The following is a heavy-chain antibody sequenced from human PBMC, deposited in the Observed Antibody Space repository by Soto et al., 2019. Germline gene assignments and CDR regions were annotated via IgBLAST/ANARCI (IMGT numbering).Heavy chain of an antibody. CDR2: IVVGSGNT. V-gene: IGHV1-58*01. D-gene: IGHD1-26*01. CDR3: AAVPIVGAITGFDY. CDR1: GFTFTSSA. Sequence: GASVKVSCNASGFTFTSSAVQWVRQSRGQRLEWIGWIVVGSGNTNYAQKFQERVTITRDMSTSTAYMELSSLRSEDTAVYYCAAVPIVGAITGFDYWGQGTLVTVSS. J-gene: IGHJ4*02.